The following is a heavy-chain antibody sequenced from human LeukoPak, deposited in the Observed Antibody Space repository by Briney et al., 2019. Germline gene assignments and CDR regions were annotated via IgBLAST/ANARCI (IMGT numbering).Heavy chain of an antibody. Sequence: GGSLTLSCAASGFTFSSFLMSWVRQAPGKGLEWVANIRPDGSEKNYVDSVKGRFTVSRDNPKNSVYLQMNSLRAEDTAVYYCARDRDGYPYWGQGTLVTVSS. V-gene: IGHV3-7*01. CDR3: ARDRDGYPY. D-gene: IGHD3-22*01. CDR2: IRPDGSEK. CDR1: GFTFSSFL. J-gene: IGHJ4*02.